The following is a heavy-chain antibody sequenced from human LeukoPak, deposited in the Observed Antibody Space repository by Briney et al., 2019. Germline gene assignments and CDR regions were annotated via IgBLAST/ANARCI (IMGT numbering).Heavy chain of an antibody. CDR2: IIPIFGTA. V-gene: IGHV1-69*05. CDR1: GYTFTSYY. CDR3: ARTTTRDAFDI. J-gene: IGHJ3*02. D-gene: IGHD4-17*01. Sequence: SVKVSCKASGYTFTSYYMHWVRQAPGQGLEWMGGIIPIFGTANYAQKFQGRVTITTDESTSTAYMELSSLRSEDTAVYYCARTTTRDAFDIWGQGTMVTVSS.